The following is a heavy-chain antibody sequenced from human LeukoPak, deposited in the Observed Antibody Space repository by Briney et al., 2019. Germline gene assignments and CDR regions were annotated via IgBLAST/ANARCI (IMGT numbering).Heavy chain of an antibody. Sequence: HAGGSLRLSCAASGLDFSSYSMSWVRQAPGKGLEWISHISGSGSTIHYADSVKGRFTISRDNAKKSVFLQMSGLRAEDTAVYYCAREPPRIAAFAYWGQGTLVTVSS. D-gene: IGHD6-13*01. J-gene: IGHJ4*02. CDR2: ISGSGSTI. CDR1: GLDFSSYS. CDR3: AREPPRIAAFAY. V-gene: IGHV3-48*01.